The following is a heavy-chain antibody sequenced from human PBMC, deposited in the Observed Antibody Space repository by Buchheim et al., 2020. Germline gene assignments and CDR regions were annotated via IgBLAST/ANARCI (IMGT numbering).Heavy chain of an antibody. D-gene: IGHD6-13*01. CDR2: IWHDGSRK. V-gene: IGHV3-33*06. Sequence: QVQLVESGGGVVRPGTSLRISCAASGFTFRSYGVHWVRRAPGKGLEWVALIWHDGSRKYYADSVKGRFTISRDNSKSTIYLQMNSLRVEDTAVYYCAKGAIGVGSSWYGVDFDYWGQGTL. CDR3: AKGAIGVGSSWYGVDFDY. CDR1: GFTFRSYG. J-gene: IGHJ4*02.